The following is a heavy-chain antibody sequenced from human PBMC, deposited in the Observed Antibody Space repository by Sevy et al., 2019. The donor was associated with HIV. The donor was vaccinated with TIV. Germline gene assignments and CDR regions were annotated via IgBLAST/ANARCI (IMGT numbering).Heavy chain of an antibody. CDR1: GYTFSSYG. D-gene: IGHD3-10*01. CDR3: ARDRSHYGSGSYYNPLDY. CDR2: ISGYNGNT. J-gene: IGHJ4*02. Sequence: ASVKVSCKASGYTFSSYGISWVRQAPGQGLEWMGWISGYNGNTKYVEKIQGRVTMTIDTVTSTACMELRSLRSDDTAIYYCARDRSHYGSGSYYNPLDYWGQGIPVTVSS. V-gene: IGHV1-18*01.